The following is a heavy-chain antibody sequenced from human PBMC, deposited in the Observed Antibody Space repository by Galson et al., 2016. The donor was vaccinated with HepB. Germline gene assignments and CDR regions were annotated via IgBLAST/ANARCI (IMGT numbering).Heavy chain of an antibody. CDR3: ARRNSRLYSSSYYWFDY. CDR2: INPSGGRT. CDR1: GFILTNYY. D-gene: IGHD2-2*01. Sequence: SVKVSCKASGFILTNYYMHWVRQAPGQGLEWMGIINPSGGRTTYAQKFQGRVSMTSDTSTSTVYMELSSLRSEDTAVYYGARRNSRLYSSSYYWFDYWGQGTLVSVSS. J-gene: IGHJ5*01. V-gene: IGHV1-46*01.